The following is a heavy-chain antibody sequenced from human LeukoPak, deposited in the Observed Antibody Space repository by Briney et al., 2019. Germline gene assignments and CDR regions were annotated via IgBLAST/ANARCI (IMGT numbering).Heavy chain of an antibody. CDR1: GFTFSSYG. V-gene: IGHV3-30*02. D-gene: IGHD3-22*01. CDR2: IRYDGSNK. J-gene: IGHJ3*02. CDR3: AKDRDSPFRVVKGAFDI. Sequence: GGSLRPSCAASGFTFSSYGMHWVRQAPGKGLEWVAFIRYDGSNKYYADSVKGRFTISRDNSKSTLYLQMNSLRAEDTAVYYCAKDRDSPFRVVKGAFDIWGQGTMVTVSS.